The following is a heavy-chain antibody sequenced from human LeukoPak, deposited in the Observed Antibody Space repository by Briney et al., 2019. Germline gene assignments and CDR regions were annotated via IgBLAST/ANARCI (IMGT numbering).Heavy chain of an antibody. J-gene: IGHJ6*03. CDR2: INPNSGGT. V-gene: IGHV1-2*02. CDR3: ARARSSGWLDLNYYYMDV. D-gene: IGHD6-19*01. Sequence: GASVKVSCKASGYTFTGYYMHWVRQAPGQGLEWMGWINPNSGGTNYAQKFQGRVTMTRDTSISTAYMELSRLRSDDTAVYYCARARSSGWLDLNYYYMDVWGKGTTVTVSS. CDR1: GYTFTGYY.